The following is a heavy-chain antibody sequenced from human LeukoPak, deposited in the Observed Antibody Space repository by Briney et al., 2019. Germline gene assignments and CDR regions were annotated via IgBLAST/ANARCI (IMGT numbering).Heavy chain of an antibody. CDR1: GFTFSSYA. Sequence: GGSLRLSCAASGFTFSSYAMSWVRQAPGKGLEWVSAISGSGGSTYYADSVKGRFTISRDNSKNTLYLQMNSLRAEDTAVYYCAKDARGRLWFGESALGTLYYGMDVWGQGTTVTVSS. D-gene: IGHD3-10*01. CDR3: AKDARGRLWFGESALGTLYYGMDV. V-gene: IGHV3-23*01. J-gene: IGHJ6*02. CDR2: ISGSGGST.